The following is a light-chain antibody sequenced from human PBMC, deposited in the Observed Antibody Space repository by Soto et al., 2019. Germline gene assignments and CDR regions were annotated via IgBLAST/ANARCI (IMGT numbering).Light chain of an antibody. Sequence: CVRTQHAPVIGCLGHEITISGTGTSSDVGGYNYVSWYQQHPGKAPKLMIYEVSNRPSGVSNRFSGSKSGNTASLTISGLQAEEEADYYCSSYTSSSNSVFGTGTKVTAL. V-gene: IGLV2-14*01. CDR1: SSDVGGYNY. J-gene: IGLJ1*01. CDR2: EVS. CDR3: SSYTSSSNSV.